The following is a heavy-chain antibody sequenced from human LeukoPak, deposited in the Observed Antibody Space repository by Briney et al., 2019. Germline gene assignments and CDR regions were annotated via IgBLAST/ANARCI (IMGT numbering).Heavy chain of an antibody. V-gene: IGHV1-69*05. Sequence: SLKVSCKASGGTFSSYAISWVRQAPGQGLEWMGGIIPIFGTANYAQKFQGRVTITTDESTSTAYMELSSLRSEDTAVYYCARVNLAKPYYYYMDVWGKGTTVTVSS. CDR3: ARVNLAKPYYYYMDV. D-gene: IGHD3-3*02. CDR2: IIPIFGTA. CDR1: GGTFSSYA. J-gene: IGHJ6*03.